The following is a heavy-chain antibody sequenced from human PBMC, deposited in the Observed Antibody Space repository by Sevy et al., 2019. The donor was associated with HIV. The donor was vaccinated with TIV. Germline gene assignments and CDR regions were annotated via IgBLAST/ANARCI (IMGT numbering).Heavy chain of an antibody. D-gene: IGHD4-17*01. J-gene: IGHJ6*02. V-gene: IGHV3-30*02. CDR3: VKGPHPAVTTSYGMDV. CDR1: GFTFSSYG. CDR2: IRYDGSTK. Sequence: GESLKISCAASGFTFSSYGMHWVRQAPGKGLEWVTFIRYDGSTKYYADSVRGRFTISRDNSKNMLYLQMNSLRAEDTAVYYCVKGPHPAVTTSYGMDVWGQGTTVTVSS.